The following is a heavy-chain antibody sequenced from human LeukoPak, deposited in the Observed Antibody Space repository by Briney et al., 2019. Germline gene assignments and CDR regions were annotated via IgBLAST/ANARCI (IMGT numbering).Heavy chain of an antibody. D-gene: IGHD5-12*01. Sequence: GGSLRLSCAASGFTFSSYWMHWVRQAPGKGLVWVSRISSDGSDTSYADSVKGRFTISRDNAKNTLYLQMNSLSAEDTAVYYCASGGYGLWTRKYYYYMDVWGKGTTVTVSS. CDR1: GFTFSSYW. J-gene: IGHJ6*03. CDR2: ISSDGSDT. V-gene: IGHV3-74*01. CDR3: ASGGYGLWTRKYYYYMDV.